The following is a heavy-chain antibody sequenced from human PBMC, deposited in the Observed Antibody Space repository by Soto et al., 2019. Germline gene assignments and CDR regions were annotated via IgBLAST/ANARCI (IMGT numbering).Heavy chain of an antibody. J-gene: IGHJ3*02. V-gene: IGHV3-74*01. D-gene: IGHD2-2*01. Sequence: EVQLVESGGGLVQPGGSLRLSCAASGFTFSSYWMHWVRQAPGKGLVWVSRINSDGSSTSYADSVKGRFTISRDNAKNTLYLQMNSLRAEDTAVYYCAGAATSNDAFDIWGQGTMVTVSS. CDR2: INSDGSST. CDR3: AGAATSNDAFDI. CDR1: GFTFSSYW.